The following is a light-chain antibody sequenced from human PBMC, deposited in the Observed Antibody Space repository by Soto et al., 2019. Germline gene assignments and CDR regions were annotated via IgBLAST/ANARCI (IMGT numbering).Light chain of an antibody. CDR1: QSVSSY. Sequence: PGARATLSCRASQSVSSYLAWYQQKPGQAPRLLIYDASNRATGIPARFSGSGSGTDFTLTISSLEPEDFAVYYCQQRTNWYTFGQGTKLEIK. J-gene: IGKJ2*01. CDR2: DAS. V-gene: IGKV3-11*01. CDR3: QQRTNWYT.